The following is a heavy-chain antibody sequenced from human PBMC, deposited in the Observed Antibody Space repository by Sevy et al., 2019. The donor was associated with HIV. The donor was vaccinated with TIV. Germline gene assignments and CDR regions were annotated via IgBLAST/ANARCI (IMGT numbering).Heavy chain of an antibody. Sequence: ASVKVSCKASDYTFSTQGFNWVRQAPGQGLEWMGWISAYNGNTKYAKKFQGRVNMTTDTSTSTAYMELRSLTSDDTAVYYCARDWAPGYYYDAIGVKRDYYFDYWGQGTLVTVSS. CDR2: ISAYNGNT. CDR1: DYTFSTQG. J-gene: IGHJ4*02. V-gene: IGHV1-18*01. CDR3: ARDWAPGYYYDAIGVKRDYYFDY. D-gene: IGHD3-22*01.